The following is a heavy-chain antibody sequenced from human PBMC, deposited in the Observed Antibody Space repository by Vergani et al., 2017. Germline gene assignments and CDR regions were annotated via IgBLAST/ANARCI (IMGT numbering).Heavy chain of an antibody. J-gene: IGHJ6*02. CDR1: GGTFSSYT. V-gene: IGHV1-69*08. CDR3: ARDTAVAGTVYYYYGMDV. CDR2: IIPILGIA. D-gene: IGHD6-19*01. Sequence: QVQLVQSGAEVKKPGSSVKVSCKASGGTFSSYTISWVRQAPGQGLEWMGRIIPILGIANYAQKFQRRVTITADKSTSTAYMELSSLRSEDTAVYYCARDTAVAGTVYYYYGMDVWGQGTTVTVSS.